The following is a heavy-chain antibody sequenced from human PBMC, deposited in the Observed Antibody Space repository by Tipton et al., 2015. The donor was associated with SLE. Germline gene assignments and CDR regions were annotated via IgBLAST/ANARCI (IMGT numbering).Heavy chain of an antibody. CDR1: GYTFTVYY. D-gene: IGHD2-15*01. Sequence: QSGAEMKKPGASVKVSCKASGYTFTVYYMHWVRQAPGQGLEWMGWINPNSGGTNYAQKFQGRVTMTRDTSITTAYMELRSLRSDDTAVYYCARARAATDAFDIWGQGTMVTVSS. CDR2: INPNSGGT. CDR3: ARARAATDAFDI. J-gene: IGHJ3*02. V-gene: IGHV1-2*02.